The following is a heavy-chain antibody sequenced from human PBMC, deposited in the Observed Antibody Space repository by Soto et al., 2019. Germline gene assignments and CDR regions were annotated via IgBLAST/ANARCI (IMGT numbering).Heavy chain of an antibody. J-gene: IGHJ5*02. D-gene: IGHD6-6*01. CDR1: GFSLSTSGVG. V-gene: IGHV2-5*02. CDR2: IYWDDDK. Sequence: QITLKESGPTLVKPTQTLTLTCTFSGFSLSTSGVGVGWIRQPPGKALEWLALIYWDDDKRYSPSLKSRLTITKDTSKDQVVLTMTNMDPVDTATYYCAHSPDEYSCSSGIFSFDPWGQGTLVTVSS. CDR3: AHSPDEYSCSSGIFSFDP.